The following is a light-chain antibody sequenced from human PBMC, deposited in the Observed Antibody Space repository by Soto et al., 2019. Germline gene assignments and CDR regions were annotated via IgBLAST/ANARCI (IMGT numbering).Light chain of an antibody. J-gene: IGLJ1*01. Sequence: HSALTQPASLSGSPGQSITISCTGSSSDVGTYILDSWYQQHPGQATILMISEVRKRPSVVSNRLSGSKAGHTASLTISGLQAEDEADYYCCSYAGSGTYVFGTGTKLTVL. CDR1: SSDVGTYIL. CDR2: EVR. V-gene: IGLV2-23*02. CDR3: CSYAGSGTYV.